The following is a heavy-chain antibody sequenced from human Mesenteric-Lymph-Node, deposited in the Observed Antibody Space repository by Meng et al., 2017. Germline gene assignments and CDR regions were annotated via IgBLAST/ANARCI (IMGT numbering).Heavy chain of an antibody. CDR1: GFTFSDYY. J-gene: IGHJ2*01. D-gene: IGHD7-27*01. CDR2: ISISGGTI. V-gene: IGHV3-11*04. CDR3: ARDRNWDWYFDL. Sequence: VWVVGAGGVVVQTGRSRRRSCAASGFTFSDYYMNWIRQAPGKGLEWVSFISISGGTISYADSVKGRFTISRDNAKNSLYLQMNSLRAEDTAVYYCARDRNWDWYFDLWGRGTLVTVSS.